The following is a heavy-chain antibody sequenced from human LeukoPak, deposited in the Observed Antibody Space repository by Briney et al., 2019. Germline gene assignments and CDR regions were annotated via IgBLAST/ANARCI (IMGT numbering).Heavy chain of an antibody. Sequence: VASMTVSFKASGYTFTANYMHWVRQAPGQGLEWMGWMNSNSGATNYAQRFQGRVTMTRDTSISAAYMELRSLRYDDTAVYYCARGDGSSWYEYWGQGTMVTVSS. J-gene: IGHJ4*02. V-gene: IGHV1-2*02. CDR3: ARGDGSSWYEY. CDR2: MNSNSGAT. CDR1: GYTFTANY. D-gene: IGHD6-13*01.